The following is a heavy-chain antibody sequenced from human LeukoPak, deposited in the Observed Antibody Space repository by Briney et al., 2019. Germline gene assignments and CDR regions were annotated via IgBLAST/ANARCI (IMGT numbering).Heavy chain of an antibody. D-gene: IGHD1-14*01. CDR2: ISWNSGSI. J-gene: IGHJ5*02. CDR1: GFTFDDYA. CDR3: ALCNENRDWFDP. Sequence: GRSLRLSCAASGFTFDDYAMHWVRQAPGKGLEWVSGISWNSGSICYADSVKGRFTISRDNAKNSLYLQMNSLRAEDTALYYCALCNENRDWFDPWGQGTLVPVSS. V-gene: IGHV3-9*01.